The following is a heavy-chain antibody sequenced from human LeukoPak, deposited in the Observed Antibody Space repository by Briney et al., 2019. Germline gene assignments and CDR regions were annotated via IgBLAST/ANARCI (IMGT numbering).Heavy chain of an antibody. CDR1: GFSLSSYW. CDR3: ARGGFDAFDI. J-gene: IGHJ3*02. Sequence: GGSLRLSCAASGFSLSSYWMAWVRQAPGKGLEWVANIKLDGSEKYYVDSVKGRFTISRDNAKKYLYLQMNSLRVEDTAVYYCARGGFDAFDIWGQGTMVTVSS. CDR2: IKLDGSEK. D-gene: IGHD3-22*01. V-gene: IGHV3-7*01.